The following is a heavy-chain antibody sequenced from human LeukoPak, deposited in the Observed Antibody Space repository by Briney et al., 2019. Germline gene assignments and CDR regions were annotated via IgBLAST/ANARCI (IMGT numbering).Heavy chain of an antibody. V-gene: IGHV3-23*01. CDR2: ISGSGGST. Sequence: PGGSLRLSCAASGFTFSSYAMSWVRQAPGKGREWVSAISGSGGSTYYADSVKGRFTISRDNSKNTLYLQMNSLRAEDTAVYYCAKDMLGELSLYRLDYFDYWGQGTLVTVSS. J-gene: IGHJ4*02. CDR1: GFTFSSYA. CDR3: AKDMLGELSLYRLDYFDY. D-gene: IGHD3-16*02.